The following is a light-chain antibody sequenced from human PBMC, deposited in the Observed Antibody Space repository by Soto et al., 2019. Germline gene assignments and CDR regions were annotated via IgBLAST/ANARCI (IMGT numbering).Light chain of an antibody. J-gene: IGKJ2*01. V-gene: IGKV4-1*01. CDR1: QSVLYSSNNKNY. Sequence: DIVMTQSPDSLAVSLGERATINCKSSQSVLYSSNNKNYLAWYPQRPGQPPKLLIYWASTGESGVPDRFSGSGSGTDFTLTITSLQAEDVAVYYCQQYESTPPTFGQGTKLEIK. CDR3: QQYESTPPT. CDR2: WAS.